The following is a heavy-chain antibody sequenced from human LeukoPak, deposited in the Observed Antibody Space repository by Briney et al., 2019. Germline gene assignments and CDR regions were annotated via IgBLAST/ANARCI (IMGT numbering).Heavy chain of an antibody. Sequence: PSETLSLTCTVSGDSISNTRYHWGWIRQPPGKGLEWIGSIYYSGATYYNPSLKSRVTISVDTSRNHFSLKLSSVTAADTAVYLCAREIVSSVESWGQGSLVTVSS. D-gene: IGHD6-6*01. CDR3: AREIVSSVES. CDR1: GDSISNTRYH. CDR2: IYYSGAT. V-gene: IGHV4-39*02. J-gene: IGHJ4*02.